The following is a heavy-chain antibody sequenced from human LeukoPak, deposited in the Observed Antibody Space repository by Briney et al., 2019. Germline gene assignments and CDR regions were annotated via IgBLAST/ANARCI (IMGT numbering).Heavy chain of an antibody. Sequence: GGSLRLSCAASGFTVRSNYMTWVRQAPGKGLEWVSVIYSGGGTYYADSVKGRFTISRDNSKNTLYLQMNSLRAEDTAVYYCATEYLGYYFDYWGQGTLVTVSS. D-gene: IGHD2-2*02. CDR1: GFTVRSNY. CDR3: ATEYLGYYFDY. CDR2: IYSGGGT. V-gene: IGHV3-53*01. J-gene: IGHJ4*02.